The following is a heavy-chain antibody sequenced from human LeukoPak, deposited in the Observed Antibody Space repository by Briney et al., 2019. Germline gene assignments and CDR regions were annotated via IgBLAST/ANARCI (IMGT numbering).Heavy chain of an antibody. CDR1: AFSIRGHN. CDR2: IQHDGSTK. V-gene: IGHV3-30*02. CDR3: AKDLGSGRYAFDI. D-gene: IGHD3-10*01. J-gene: IGHJ3*02. Sequence: GGSLRLSCAASAFSIRGHNMHWVRQAPGKGLGWVSFIQHDGSTKWYVDSVKSRFIISRDNSKNTLYPQMNSLRIEDTAVYYCAKDLGSGRYAFDIWGQGTTVTVSS.